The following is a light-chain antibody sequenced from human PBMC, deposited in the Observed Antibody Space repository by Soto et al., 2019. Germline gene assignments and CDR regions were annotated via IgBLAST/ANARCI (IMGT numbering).Light chain of an antibody. CDR1: QSVSSSY. V-gene: IGKV3-20*01. CDR2: GAS. J-gene: IGKJ5*01. Sequence: EIVLTQSPGTLSLSPGERATLSCRASQSVSSSYLAWYQQKPGQAPRLLIYGASSRATGIPDRFSGSGSGTDFILTISRLEPEDVTVYCCQQYGSTPLVTFGQGTRLEIK. CDR3: QQYGSTPLVT.